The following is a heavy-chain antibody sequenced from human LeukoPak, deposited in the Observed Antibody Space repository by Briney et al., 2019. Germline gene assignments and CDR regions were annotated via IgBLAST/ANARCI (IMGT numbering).Heavy chain of an antibody. D-gene: IGHD3-10*01. CDR2: ISSSSSYI. Sequence: GGSLSLSGAASGFTFSSYGMNWVRQPPGKGLGWVSSISSSSSYIYYADSVKGRFTISRDNAKNLLYLQMNSLRAEDTAVYYCARAPMVRGVMEYWGQGTLVTVSS. V-gene: IGHV3-21*01. CDR1: GFTFSSYG. CDR3: ARAPMVRGVMEY. J-gene: IGHJ4*02.